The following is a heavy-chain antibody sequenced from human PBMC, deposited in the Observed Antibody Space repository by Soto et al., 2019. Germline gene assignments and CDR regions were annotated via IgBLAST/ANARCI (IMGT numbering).Heavy chain of an antibody. CDR3: ARGNVRWPPYGMDV. V-gene: IGHV4-4*07. CDR1: GGSISSYY. J-gene: IGHJ6*02. D-gene: IGHD2-15*01. CDR2: IYTSGST. Sequence: SETLSLTCTVSGGSISSYYWSWIRQPAGKGLEWIGRIYTSGSTNYNPSLKSRVTMSVDTSKNQFSLKLSSVTAADTAVYYCARGNVRWPPYGMDVWGQGTTVTVSS.